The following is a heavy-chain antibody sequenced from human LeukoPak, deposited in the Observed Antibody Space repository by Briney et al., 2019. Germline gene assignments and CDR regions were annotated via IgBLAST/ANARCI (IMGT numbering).Heavy chain of an antibody. CDR3: AKDLIVVVPVGYYYYGMDV. Sequence: PGGSLRLSCAASGFTFDDYAMHWVRQAPGKGLEWVSLISGDGGSTYYADSVKGRFTISRGNSKNSLYLQMNSLRTEDTALYYCAKDLIVVVPVGYYYYGMDVWGQGTTVTVSS. D-gene: IGHD2-2*01. V-gene: IGHV3-43*02. CDR1: GFTFDDYA. CDR2: ISGDGGST. J-gene: IGHJ6*02.